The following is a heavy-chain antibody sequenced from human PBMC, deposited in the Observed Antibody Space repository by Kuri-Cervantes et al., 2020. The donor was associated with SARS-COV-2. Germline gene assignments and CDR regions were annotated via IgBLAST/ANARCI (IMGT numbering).Heavy chain of an antibody. CDR2: MNPNSGNT. D-gene: IGHD3-3*01. CDR3: ARQGSYDFWSGYYTGIAIWAY. J-gene: IGHJ4*02. Sequence: ASVKVSCKASGYTFASYDINWVRQATGQGLEWMGWMNPNSGNTGYAQKFQGRVTMTRNTSISTAYMELSSLRSEDTAVYYCARQGSYDFWSGYYTGIAIWAYWGQGTLVTVSS. V-gene: IGHV1-8*01. CDR1: GYTFASYD.